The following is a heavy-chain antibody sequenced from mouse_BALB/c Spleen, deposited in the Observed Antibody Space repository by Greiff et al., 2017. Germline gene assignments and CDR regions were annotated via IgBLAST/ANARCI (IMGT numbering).Heavy chain of an antibody. J-gene: IGHJ4*01. D-gene: IGHD2-1*01. CDR1: GFTFSSYG. Sequence: EVQLVESGGDLVKPGGSLKLSCAASGFTFSSYGMSWVRQTPDKRLEWVATISSGGSYTYYPDSVKGRFTISRDNANNNLYLQMSSLKSEDTAMYYCARHSVVYGNYSYYAMDYWGQGTSVTVSS. V-gene: IGHV5-6*01. CDR2: ISSGGSYT. CDR3: ARHSVVYGNYSYYAMDY.